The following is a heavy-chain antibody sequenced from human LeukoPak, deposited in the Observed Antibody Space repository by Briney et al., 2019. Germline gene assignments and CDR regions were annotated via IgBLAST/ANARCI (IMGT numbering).Heavy chain of an antibody. D-gene: IGHD3-10*01. J-gene: IGHJ5*02. CDR3: ARMHYYDSGGSNWFDP. V-gene: IGHV1-69*05. Sequence: SVKVSCKASGGTFSSYAISWVRQAPGQGLEWMGGIIPIFGTANYAQKFQGRVTMTTNTSINTAYMELSSLRSEDTAVYYCARMHYYDSGGSNWFDPWGQGTLVTVSS. CDR1: GGTFSSYA. CDR2: IIPIFGTA.